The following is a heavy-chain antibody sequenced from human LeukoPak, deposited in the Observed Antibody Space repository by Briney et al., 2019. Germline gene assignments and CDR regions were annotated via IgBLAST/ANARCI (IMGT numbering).Heavy chain of an antibody. CDR2: ISAYNGNT. CDR1: GYTFTSYG. CDR3: ATPRSIREELDAFDI. Sequence: ASVKVSCKASGYTFTSYGISWVRQAPGQGLEWMGWISAYNGNTNYAQKLQGRVTMTTDTSTSTAYMELSSLRSEDTAVYYCATPRSIREELDAFDIWGQGTMVTVSS. V-gene: IGHV1-18*01. D-gene: IGHD1-26*01. J-gene: IGHJ3*02.